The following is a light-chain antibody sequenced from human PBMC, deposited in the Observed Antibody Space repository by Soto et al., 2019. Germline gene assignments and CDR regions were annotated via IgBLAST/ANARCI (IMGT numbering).Light chain of an antibody. Sequence: QSVLTQPPSASGTPGQRVTISCSGRRSNIGSNTVNWYQQLPGTAPKLLIYDNHRRPSGVPDRVSGSKSGTSASLAISGLQSEDEADYYCAAWDDSLNGVLFGGGTKVTVL. J-gene: IGLJ2*01. V-gene: IGLV1-44*01. CDR1: RSNIGSNT. CDR2: DNH. CDR3: AAWDDSLNGVL.